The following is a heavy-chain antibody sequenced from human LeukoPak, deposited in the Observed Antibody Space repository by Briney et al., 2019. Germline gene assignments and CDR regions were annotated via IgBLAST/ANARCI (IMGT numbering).Heavy chain of an antibody. D-gene: IGHD2-15*01. J-gene: IGHJ4*02. V-gene: IGHV3-21*04. Sequence: PGGSLRLSCEASGFTFSTYNMNWVRQAPGKRLEWVSSITSTSSYVFYADSVKGRFTISRDNAKNSLYLQMNSLRAEDTAVYYCAKSGLNRFDYWGQGTLVTVSS. CDR3: AKSGLNRFDY. CDR1: GFTFSTYN. CDR2: ITSTSSYV.